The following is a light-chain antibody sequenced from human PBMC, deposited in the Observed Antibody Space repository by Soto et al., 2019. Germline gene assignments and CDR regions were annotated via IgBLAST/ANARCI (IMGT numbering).Light chain of an antibody. J-gene: IGLJ3*02. Sequence: QSVLTQPPSVSGAPGQRVTISCTGSSSNIGAGYDVHWYQQLPGTAPKLLIYGNSNRPSGVPDRFSGSMSGTSASLAITGLQAEDEADYYCQSYDSSLSAWVFGGGTKVTVL. CDR1: SSNIGAGYD. CDR2: GNS. CDR3: QSYDSSLSAWV. V-gene: IGLV1-40*01.